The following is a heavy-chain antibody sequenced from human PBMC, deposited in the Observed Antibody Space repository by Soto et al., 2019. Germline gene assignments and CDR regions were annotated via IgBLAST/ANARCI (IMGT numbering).Heavy chain of an antibody. J-gene: IGHJ4*02. CDR1: GGTFSSYA. D-gene: IGHD2-15*01. CDR3: ARDRDCSGGSCTHTDDY. V-gene: IGHV1-69*01. Sequence: QVQLVQSGAEVKKPGSSVKVSCKASGGTFSSYAISWVRQAPGQGLEWMGGIIPIFGTANYAQKFQGRVTITADESTSTAYMERSSLRSEDTAVYYCARDRDCSGGSCTHTDDYWGQGTLVTVSS. CDR2: IIPIFGTA.